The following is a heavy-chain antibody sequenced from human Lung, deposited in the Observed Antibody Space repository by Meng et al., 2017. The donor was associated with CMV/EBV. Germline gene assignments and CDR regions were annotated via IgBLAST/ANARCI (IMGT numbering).Heavy chain of an antibody. CDR2: ISYDGSNK. CDR1: GFTFSNYG. CDR3: ARGADSSSFFPESARGYYYFGMDV. Sequence: GESXKISCAASGFTFSNYGMHWVRQAPGKGLEWVAFISYDGSNKYYADSVKGRFTISRDNSKNTLYLQMNSLRAEDTAVYYCARGADSSSFFPESARGYYYFGMDVWGQGTTVPVSS. V-gene: IGHV3-30*19. D-gene: IGHD6-13*01. J-gene: IGHJ6*02.